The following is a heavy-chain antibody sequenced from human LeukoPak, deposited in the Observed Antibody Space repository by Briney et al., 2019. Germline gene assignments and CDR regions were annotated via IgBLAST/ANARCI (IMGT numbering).Heavy chain of an antibody. V-gene: IGHV1-18*01. Sequence: GASVKVSCKASGYTFTRFGISWVRQAPGQGLEWMGWISTYNGNTNYAQRLPGRVTMTTDTSTSTAYMELRSLRSDDTAVYYCARGQGVPPVSFDIWGQGTMVTVSS. CDR1: GYTFTRFG. J-gene: IGHJ3*02. D-gene: IGHD2-8*01. CDR3: ARGQGVPPVSFDI. CDR2: ISTYNGNT.